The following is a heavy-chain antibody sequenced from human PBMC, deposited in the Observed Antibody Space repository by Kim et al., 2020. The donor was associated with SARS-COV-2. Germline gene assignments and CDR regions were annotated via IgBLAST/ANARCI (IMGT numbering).Heavy chain of an antibody. D-gene: IGHD3-3*01. CDR2: T. J-gene: IGHJ4*02. Sequence: TNYNPHLKSRVTISIHTSKNQFSLELSSVTAADTAVYYCARLRGITIFDWGQGTLVTVSS. V-gene: IGHV4-59*08. CDR3: ARLRGITIFD.